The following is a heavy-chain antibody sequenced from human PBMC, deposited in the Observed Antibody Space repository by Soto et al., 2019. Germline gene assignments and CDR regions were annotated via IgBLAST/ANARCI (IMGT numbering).Heavy chain of an antibody. CDR1: GYTFTSYY. CDR3: ARERKRGGLSVGYGMDV. Sequence: GASVKVSCKASGYTFTSYYMHWVRQAPGQGLEWMGIINPSGGSTSYAQKFQGRVTMTRDTSTSTVYMELSSLRSEDTAVYYCARERKRGGLSVGYGMDVWGQGTTVTVSS. J-gene: IGHJ6*02. D-gene: IGHD2-15*01. CDR2: INPSGGST. V-gene: IGHV1-46*01.